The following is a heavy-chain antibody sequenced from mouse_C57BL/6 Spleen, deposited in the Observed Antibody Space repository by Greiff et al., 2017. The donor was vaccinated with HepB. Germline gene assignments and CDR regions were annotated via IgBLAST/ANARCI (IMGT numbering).Heavy chain of an antibody. D-gene: IGHD2-3*01. CDR2: ISNGGGST. Sequence: DVMLVESGGGLVQPGGSLKLSCAASGFTFSDYYMYWVRQTPEKRLEWVAYISNGGGSTYYPDTVKGRFTISRDNAKNTLYLQMSRLKSEDTAMYYCARDGFDVWGTGTTVTVSS. CDR3: ARDGFDV. V-gene: IGHV5-12*01. CDR1: GFTFSDYY. J-gene: IGHJ1*03.